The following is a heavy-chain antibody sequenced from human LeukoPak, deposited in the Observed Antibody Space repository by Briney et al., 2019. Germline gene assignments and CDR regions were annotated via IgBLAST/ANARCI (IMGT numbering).Heavy chain of an antibody. CDR1: GYTFTSYD. Sequence: ASVKVSCKASGYTFTSYDINWVRQATGQGLEWMGWMNPNSGNTGYAQKFQGRVTMTRNTSISTAYMELSSLRSDDTAVYYCARGVKTTYYYYYYYMDVWGKGTTVTVSS. CDR3: ARGVKTTYYYYYYYMDV. V-gene: IGHV1-8*01. D-gene: IGHD1-14*01. J-gene: IGHJ6*03. CDR2: MNPNSGNT.